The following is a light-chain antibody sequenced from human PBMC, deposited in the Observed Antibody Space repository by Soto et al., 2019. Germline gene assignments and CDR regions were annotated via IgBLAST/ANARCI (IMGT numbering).Light chain of an antibody. J-gene: IGLJ1*01. CDR3: GSYTSTSTLYV. CDR1: SSDIGGYNY. CDR2: EVS. Sequence: QSALTQPASVSGSPGQSITISCTGTSSDIGGYNYVSWYQQHPGKAPKLMIYEVSSRPSGVSNRFSGSKSGNTASLTISGHQADDEDDYFCGSYTSTSTLYVFGSGTKVTVL. V-gene: IGLV2-14*01.